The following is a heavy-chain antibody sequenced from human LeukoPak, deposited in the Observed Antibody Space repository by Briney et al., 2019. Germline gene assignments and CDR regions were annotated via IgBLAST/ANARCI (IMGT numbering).Heavy chain of an antibody. CDR2: ISSNGGST. V-gene: IGHV3-64*01. J-gene: IGHJ4*02. D-gene: IGHD2-2*03. CDR1: GFTFSSYA. Sequence: PGGSLRLSCAASGFTFSSYAMHWVRQAPGKGLEYVSAISSNGGSTYYANSVKGRFTISRDNSKNTLYLQMGSLRAEDIAVYYCARGGGGHGYCSSTSCSLDYWGQGTLVTVSS. CDR3: ARGGGGHGYCSSTSCSLDY.